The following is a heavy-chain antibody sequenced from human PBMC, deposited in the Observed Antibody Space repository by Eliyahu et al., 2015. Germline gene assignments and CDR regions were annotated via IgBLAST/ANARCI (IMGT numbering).Heavy chain of an antibody. CDR2: VYQNGNT. CDR1: GGPISTSTYY. Sequence: QLQLQESGPGLVKPSETLSLTCSVSGGPISTSTYYWAWIRQAPGKGLEWIGSVYQNGNTYYSPSLKSRVTISVDTSRNRFYLKLTSVTATDTAVYYCARHTTKQYVPNFTFDIWGLGTKVTVSS. V-gene: IGHV4-39*01. J-gene: IGHJ3*02. CDR3: ARHTTKQYVPNFTFDI. D-gene: IGHD1-1*01.